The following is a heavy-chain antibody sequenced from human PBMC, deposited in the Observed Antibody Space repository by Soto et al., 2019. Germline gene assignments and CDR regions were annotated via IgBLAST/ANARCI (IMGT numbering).Heavy chain of an antibody. D-gene: IGHD3-16*01. CDR2: LIGRDGST. Sequence: EVQLLESGGGLVQPGGSLRLSCAASGFTFSSFDMSWVRQAPGKGLEWVSVLIGRDGSTYYADSVKGRFAISRDNSENTLYLQMNSLRVDDTALYYCVKGAWLDYWGQGTLVTVSS. CDR1: GFTFSSFD. J-gene: IGHJ4*02. CDR3: VKGAWLDY. V-gene: IGHV3-23*01.